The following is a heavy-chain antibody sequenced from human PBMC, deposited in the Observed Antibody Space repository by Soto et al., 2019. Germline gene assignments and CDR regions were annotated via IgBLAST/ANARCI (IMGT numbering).Heavy chain of an antibody. CDR1: GFTFSSYA. D-gene: IGHD2-21*02. CDR3: ARAHCGGDCYYFQH. CDR2: ISYDGSNK. J-gene: IGHJ1*01. V-gene: IGHV3-30*04. Sequence: GGSLRLSCAASGFTFSSYAMHWVRQAPGKGLEWVAVISYDGSNKYYADSVKGRFTISRDNSKNTLYLQMNSLRAEDTAVYYCARAHCGGDCYYFQHWGQGTLVTVSS.